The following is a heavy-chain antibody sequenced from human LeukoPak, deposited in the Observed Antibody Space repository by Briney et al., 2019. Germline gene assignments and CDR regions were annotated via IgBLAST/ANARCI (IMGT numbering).Heavy chain of an antibody. CDR1: GYTFTGYY. V-gene: IGHV1-2*06. Sequence: ASVKVSCKASGYTFTGYYMHWVRQAPGQGLEWMGRINPNSGGTNYAQKFQGRVTMTRDTSISTAYMELSRLRSDDTAVYYCARAYNSQGTQEYSSSSVFDYWGQGTLATVSS. CDR2: INPNSGGT. J-gene: IGHJ4*02. CDR3: ARAYNSQGTQEYSSSSVFDY. D-gene: IGHD6-6*01.